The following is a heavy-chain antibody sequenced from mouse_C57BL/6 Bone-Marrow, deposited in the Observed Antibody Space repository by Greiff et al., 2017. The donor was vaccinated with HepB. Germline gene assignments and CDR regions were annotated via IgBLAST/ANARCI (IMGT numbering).Heavy chain of an antibody. D-gene: IGHD2-4*01. V-gene: IGHV14-4*01. CDR3: LYDYDDAMDY. Sequence: VQLQQSGAELVRPGASVKLSCTASGFNIKDDYMHWVKQRPEQGLEWIGWIDPENGDTEYASKFQGKATITADTSSNTAYLQLSSLTSENTAVYYCLYDYDDAMDYWGQGTSVTVSS. CDR1: GFNIKDDY. J-gene: IGHJ4*01. CDR2: IDPENGDT.